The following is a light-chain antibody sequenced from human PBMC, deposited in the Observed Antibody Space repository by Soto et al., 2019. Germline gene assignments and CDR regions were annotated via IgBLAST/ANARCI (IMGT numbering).Light chain of an antibody. CDR2: TAS. Sequence: AIQMTQSPSSLSASVGDRVTITCRATQGIRNDLGWYQQKPGEAPKLLIYTASTLQSGVPSRFSGSGSGTDFTLTISSLQPEDVATYYCLQDYSYPRTFGQGTKVEVK. CDR3: LQDYSYPRT. V-gene: IGKV1-6*01. J-gene: IGKJ1*01. CDR1: QGIRND.